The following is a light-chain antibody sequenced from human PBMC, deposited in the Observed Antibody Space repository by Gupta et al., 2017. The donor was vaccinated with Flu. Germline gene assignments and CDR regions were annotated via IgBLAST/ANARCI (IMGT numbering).Light chain of an antibody. Sequence: LVLPPSPGTLSLSPGERATLSCRASQSMSSSSLSWYQQTLGQAPSLLIYAASSGATGLPDRCSGSGCGTNVTPTISRLEPEDCSGYYCQQYGSCNCTFGHGTKVDIK. CDR1: QSMSSSS. CDR2: AAS. CDR3: QQYGSCNCT. J-gene: IGKJ3*01. V-gene: IGKV3-20*01.